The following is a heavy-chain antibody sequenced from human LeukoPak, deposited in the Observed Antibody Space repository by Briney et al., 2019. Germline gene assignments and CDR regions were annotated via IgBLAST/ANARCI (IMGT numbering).Heavy chain of an antibody. D-gene: IGHD3-9*01. CDR3: TRDPGPYVILTGYHLGAFDI. CDR1: GFTFGDYA. CDR2: IRSKAYGGTT. Sequence: PGGSLRLSCTASGFTFGDYAMSWVRQAPGKGLEWVGFIRSKAYGGTTEYAASVKGRFTISRDDSKSIAYLQMNSLKTEDTAVYYCTRDPGPYVILTGYHLGAFDIWAKGQWSPSLQ. J-gene: IGHJ3*02. V-gene: IGHV3-49*04.